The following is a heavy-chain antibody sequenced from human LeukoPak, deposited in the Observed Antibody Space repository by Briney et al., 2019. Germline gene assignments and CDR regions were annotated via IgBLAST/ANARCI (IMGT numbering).Heavy chain of an antibody. CDR3: ARQTGSGLFILP. CDR1: GGSISSYY. D-gene: IGHD3/OR15-3a*01. J-gene: IGHJ4*02. V-gene: IGHV4-59*08. CDR2: IFYSGST. Sequence: SETLSLTCTVSGGSISSYYWTWIRQPPGKGLEWIGYIFYSGSTNYNPSLKSRVTISVDTSKNQFSLRLTSVTAADTAVYYCARQTGSGLFILPGGQGTLVTVSS.